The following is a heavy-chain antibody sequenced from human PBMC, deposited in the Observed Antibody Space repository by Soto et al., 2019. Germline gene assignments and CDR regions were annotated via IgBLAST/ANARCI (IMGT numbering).Heavy chain of an antibody. D-gene: IGHD1-26*01. CDR2: IWSDGNND. CDR3: AREGVGERGDKSFDP. V-gene: IGHV3-33*01. Sequence: QVQLVESGGGVVQPGRSLRLSGAASVFIFSDYAMHWVRQAPVKGLEWVAVIWSDGNNDYYTESVKGRFTISRDVSKNTLYLQMNSLRVEDTAIYYCAREGVGERGDKSFDPWGKGTLVTVSS. J-gene: IGHJ5*02. CDR1: VFIFSDYA.